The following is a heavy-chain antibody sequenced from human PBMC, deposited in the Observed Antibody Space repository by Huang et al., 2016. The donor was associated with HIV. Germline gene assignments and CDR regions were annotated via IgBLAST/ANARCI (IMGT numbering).Heavy chain of an antibody. D-gene: IGHD3-10*01. CDR3: ARLPGSITMIRGVITDPY. J-gene: IGHJ4*02. V-gene: IGHV4-39*02. CDR2: IDYRGST. Sequence: QLQLQESGPGLVKPSETLSLTCTVSGGSIRSDNYYWGWIRQPPGKGLEGIGRIDYRGSTYYSPSLKRRVTITGDTSKNHFSLRMRSVTAADTAVYYCARLPGSITMIRGVITDPYWGQGTLVTVSS. CDR1: GGSIRSDNYY.